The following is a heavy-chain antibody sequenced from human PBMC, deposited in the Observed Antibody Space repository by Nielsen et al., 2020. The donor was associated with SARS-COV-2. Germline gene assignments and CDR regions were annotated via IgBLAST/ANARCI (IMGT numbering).Heavy chain of an antibody. D-gene: IGHD1-26*01. J-gene: IGHJ6*03. CDR2: VSHSGSI. CDR1: GASFSSNDW. V-gene: IGHV4-4*02. Sequence: SETLSPPCDVSGASFSSNDWWTWVRQSPGTGLEWHGVVSHSGSINYNPSLRSRFTLAMDKSKRQFSMRLTFVSAADLAVYFCARGDLVLVPSPILELSPFFYYFSLDVWGKGTTVIVSS. CDR3: ARGDLVLVPSPILELSPFFYYFSLDV.